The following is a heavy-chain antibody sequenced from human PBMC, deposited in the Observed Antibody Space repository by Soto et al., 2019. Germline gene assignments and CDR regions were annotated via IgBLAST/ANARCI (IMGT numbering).Heavy chain of an antibody. J-gene: IGHJ4*02. CDR2: VIPIFDII. D-gene: IGHD4-17*01. CDR3: ARDGGTAVITKFDY. Sequence: QVQLVQSEADVKKPGSSVKVSCKSSGGTFSRFSINWVRQAPGRGLEWMGGVIPIFDIINYEEKFQGRVTITADKSTNTAYMELSSLTSEDTAVYYCARDGGTAVITKFDYWGQGTLVIVSS. V-gene: IGHV1-69*17. CDR1: GGTFSRFS.